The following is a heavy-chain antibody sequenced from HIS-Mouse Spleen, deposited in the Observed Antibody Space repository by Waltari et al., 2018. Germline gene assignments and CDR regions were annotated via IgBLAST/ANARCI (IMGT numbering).Heavy chain of an antibody. CDR3: AREIPYSSSWYDWYFDL. CDR1: GCSLSSTRPA. Sequence: QLQLQESGPGLVKPSETLSHTCTFSGCSLSSTRPACGWIRQPPGKGQEWLGSIYYSGSTYYNPSLKSRVTISVDTSKNQFSLKLSSVTAADTAVYYCAREIPYSSSWYDWYFDLWGRGTLVTVSS. V-gene: IGHV4-39*07. D-gene: IGHD6-13*01. J-gene: IGHJ2*01. CDR2: IYYSGST.